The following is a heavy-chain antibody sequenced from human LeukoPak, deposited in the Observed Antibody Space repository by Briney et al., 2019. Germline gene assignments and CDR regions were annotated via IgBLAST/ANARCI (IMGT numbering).Heavy chain of an antibody. J-gene: IGHJ6*02. CDR1: GFTFSSYG. CDR3: ARDGSLRFLEWFPYYYYGMDV. D-gene: IGHD3-3*01. CDR2: VWYDGSNK. V-gene: IGHV3-33*01. Sequence: GRSLRLSCAASGFTFSSYGMHWVRQAPGKGLEWVAVVWYDGSNKYYADSVKGRFTISRDNSKNTLYLQMNSLRAEDTAVYYCARDGSLRFLEWFPYYYYGMDVWGQGTTVTVSS.